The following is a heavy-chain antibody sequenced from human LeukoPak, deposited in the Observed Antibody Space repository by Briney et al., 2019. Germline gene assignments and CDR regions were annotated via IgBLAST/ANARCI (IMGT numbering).Heavy chain of an antibody. CDR2: IRYDGSNK. D-gene: IGHD1-7*01. CDR3: AKDRSRGITGTFTFDY. CDR1: GFTFSSYG. V-gene: IGHV3-30*02. J-gene: IGHJ4*02. Sequence: GGSLRLSCAASGFTFSSYGMHWVRQAPGKGLEWVAFIRYDGSNKYYADSVKGRFTISRDNSKNTLYLQMNSLRAEDTAVYYCAKDRSRGITGTFTFDYWGQGTLVTVSS.